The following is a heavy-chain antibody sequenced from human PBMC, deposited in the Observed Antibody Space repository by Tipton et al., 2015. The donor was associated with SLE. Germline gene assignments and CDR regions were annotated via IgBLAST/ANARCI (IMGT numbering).Heavy chain of an antibody. Sequence: SLRLSCAASGFTFSSYGMHWVRQAPGQGLEWVTFIRHDGSNKYYADSVKGRFTISRDNAKNSLYLQMNSVRVEDTAVYYCATGVGYCTNGLCREYFQNWGLGTLVTVSS. D-gene: IGHD2-8*01. V-gene: IGHV3-30*02. CDR1: GFTFSSYG. J-gene: IGHJ1*01. CDR3: ATGVGYCTNGLCREYFQN. CDR2: IRHDGSNK.